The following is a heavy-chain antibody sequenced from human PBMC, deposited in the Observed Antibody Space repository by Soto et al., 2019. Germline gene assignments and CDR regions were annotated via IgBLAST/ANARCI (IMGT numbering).Heavy chain of an antibody. CDR1: GFTFSSYA. J-gene: IGHJ4*02. CDR3: AKVLKNLEWLLTEPFDY. Sequence: GGSLRLSCAASGFTFSSYAMSWVRQAPGKGLEWVSAISGSGGSTYYADSVKGRFTISRDNSKNTLYLQMNSLRAEDTAVYYCAKVLKNLEWLLTEPFDYWGQGTLVTVSS. V-gene: IGHV3-23*01. D-gene: IGHD3-3*01. CDR2: ISGSGGST.